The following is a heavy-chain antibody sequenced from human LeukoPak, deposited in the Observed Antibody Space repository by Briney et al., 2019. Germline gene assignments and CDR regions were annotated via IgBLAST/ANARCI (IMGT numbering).Heavy chain of an antibody. V-gene: IGHV1-46*01. CDR2: INPSGGST. CDR3: ARGPVGATALFDY. D-gene: IGHD1-26*01. CDR1: GGTVSSYV. J-gene: IGHJ4*02. Sequence: ASVKVSCKASGGTVSSYVISCVRQAPGQGLEWMGIINPSGGSTSYAQKFQGRVTMTRDMSTSTVCMELSSLRSEHTAVYYCARGPVGATALFDYWGQGTLVTVSS.